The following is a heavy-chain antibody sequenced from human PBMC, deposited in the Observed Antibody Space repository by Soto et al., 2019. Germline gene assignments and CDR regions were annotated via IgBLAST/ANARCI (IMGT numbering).Heavy chain of an antibody. V-gene: IGHV3-33*01. D-gene: IGHD1-26*01. CDR1: GFTFSSYG. J-gene: IGHJ6*02. CDR2: IWYDGSNK. CDR3: ARERSGSYENYYYGMDV. Sequence: GGSLRLSCAASGFTFSSYGMHWVRQAPGKGLEWVAVIWYDGSNKYYADSVKGRFTISRDNSKNTLYLQMNSLRAEDTAVYYCARERSGSYENYYYGMDVWGQGTTVTVSS.